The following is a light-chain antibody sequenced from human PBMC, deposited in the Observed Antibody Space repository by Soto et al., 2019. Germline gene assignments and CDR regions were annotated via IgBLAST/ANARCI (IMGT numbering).Light chain of an antibody. CDR1: QNITRY. Sequence: EIVLTLSPATLSLSPGARATLSCRASQNITRYLAWYHQKPGQPPRLIIYDASTRATGIPARFSGSGSGTDFTLTISSLEPEDVAVYYCQQRSNWPLTFGGGTKVDI. V-gene: IGKV3-11*01. CDR2: DAS. J-gene: IGKJ4*01. CDR3: QQRSNWPLT.